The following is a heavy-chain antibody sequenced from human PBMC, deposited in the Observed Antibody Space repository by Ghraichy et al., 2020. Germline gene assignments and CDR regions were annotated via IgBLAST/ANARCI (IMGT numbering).Heavy chain of an antibody. D-gene: IGHD3-10*01. J-gene: IGHJ6*02. V-gene: IGHV3-48*01. CDR2: ISSSSATI. CDR3: ARRTYYQSRYYGLDV. Sequence: GGSLRLSCEGSELTFGHYSMNWVRQAPGKGLEWISYISSSSATIYYADSVKGRFTISRDNAKKSLYLQMNSLRVEDTAVYYCARRTYYQSRYYGLDVWGRGTTVTVFS. CDR1: ELTFGHYS.